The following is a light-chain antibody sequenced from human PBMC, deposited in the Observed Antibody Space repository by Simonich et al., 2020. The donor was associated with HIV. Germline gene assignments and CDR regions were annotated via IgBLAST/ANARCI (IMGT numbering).Light chain of an antibody. Sequence: NFMLTQPHSVSESPGKTVTISCTRSSGSIASNYVQWYQQRPGSAPTTVIYEDNQRPSGAPDRFSGSIDTSSTSASLTSSGLKTEDEADYYCQSYDSSNQIFGGGTKLTVL. CDR3: QSYDSSNQI. CDR1: SGSIASNY. V-gene: IGLV6-57*03. J-gene: IGLJ2*01. CDR2: EDN.